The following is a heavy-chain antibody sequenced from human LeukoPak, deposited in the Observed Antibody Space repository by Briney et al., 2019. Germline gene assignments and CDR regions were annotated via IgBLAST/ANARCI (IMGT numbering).Heavy chain of an antibody. D-gene: IGHD2-21*01. CDR3: AREGIVSFFDY. CDR2: VNHSGNT. J-gene: IGHJ4*02. V-gene: IGHV4-34*01. Sequence: PSETLSLTCAVYGGSFSGYYWSWIRQPPGKGLEGIGEVNHSGNTNYNPSLKSRVTISVDTSKNQFSLKLSSVTGADTAAYYCAREGIVSFFDYWGQGTLVTVSS. CDR1: GGSFSGYY.